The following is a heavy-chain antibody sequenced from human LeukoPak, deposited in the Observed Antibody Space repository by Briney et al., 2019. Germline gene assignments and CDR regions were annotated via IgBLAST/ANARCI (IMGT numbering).Heavy chain of an antibody. CDR1: GFTFNSSV. CDR3: ARDRLQDAMDV. V-gene: IGHV3-30-3*01. Sequence: GGSLRLSCAASGFTFNSSVMNWVRQAPGKGLEWVAIIGEDGNDRFYADSVKGRFTISKDNSESTLFLQMNSLRGDDTAVYYCARDRLQDAMDVWGQGTTVTVSS. CDR2: IGEDGNDR. D-gene: IGHD4-11*01. J-gene: IGHJ6*02.